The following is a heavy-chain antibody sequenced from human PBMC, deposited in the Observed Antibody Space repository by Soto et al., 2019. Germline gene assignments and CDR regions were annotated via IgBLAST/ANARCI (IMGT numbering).Heavy chain of an antibody. CDR1: GDSFSNFY. V-gene: IGHV4-59*01. D-gene: IGHD3-3*01. J-gene: IGHJ4*02. CDR2: FHGSGNS. CDR3: ARGTRTLITSFFAY. Sequence: SETLSLTCTVSGDSFSNFYRSWIRQPAGRGLEWIGYFHGSGNSGYNPSLENRVSIGLGRSANQVSLKLSSVSAADTAIYYCARGTRTLITSFFAYWGQG.